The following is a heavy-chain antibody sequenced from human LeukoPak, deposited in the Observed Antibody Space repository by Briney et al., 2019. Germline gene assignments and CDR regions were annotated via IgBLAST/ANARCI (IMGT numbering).Heavy chain of an antibody. V-gene: IGHV3-48*01. CDR3: ASWAGTTAGFSGPFDF. Sequence: PGGSLSLSCAASGLTFSSHSMNWVRQAPGKGLEGGSNIRSSSRTTYYADSVKGRFTISRDDAKNSLYLQMNSLRGEDTAVYYCASWAGTTAGFSGPFDFWGQGTQVTVSS. CDR2: IRSSSRTT. CDR1: GLTFSSHS. D-gene: IGHD6-25*01. J-gene: IGHJ4*02.